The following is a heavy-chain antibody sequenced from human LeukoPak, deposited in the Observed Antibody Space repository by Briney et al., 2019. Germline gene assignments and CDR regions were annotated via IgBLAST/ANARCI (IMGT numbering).Heavy chain of an antibody. CDR3: AREEDCSGGSCYEPSLGY. J-gene: IGHJ4*02. CDR1: GFTFSSYW. D-gene: IGHD2-15*01. CDR2: INCDGSST. V-gene: IGHV3-74*01. Sequence: QPGGSLRLSCAASGFTFSSYWMHWVRQAPGKGLVWVSRINCDGSSTSYADSVKGRSTISRDNAKNTLYLQMNSLRAEDTAVYCCAREEDCSGGSCYEPSLGYWGQGALVTVSS.